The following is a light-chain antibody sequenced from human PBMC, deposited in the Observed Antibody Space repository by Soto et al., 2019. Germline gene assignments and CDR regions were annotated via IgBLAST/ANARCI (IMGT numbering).Light chain of an antibody. CDR1: QSVSSY. CDR3: QQRSNWPPYT. Sequence: IVLTQSPATLSLSPGERATLSCRASQSVSSYLAWYQQKPGQDPRLLIYDASNRATGIPARFSGSGSGTDFTLTISSLEPEDFAVYYCQQRSNWPPYTFGQGTELEIK. V-gene: IGKV3-11*01. CDR2: DAS. J-gene: IGKJ2*01.